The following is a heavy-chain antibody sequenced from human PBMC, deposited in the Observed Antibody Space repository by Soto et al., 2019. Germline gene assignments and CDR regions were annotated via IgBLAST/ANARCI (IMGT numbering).Heavy chain of an antibody. CDR3: ARDGAVVVAALDY. D-gene: IGHD2-15*01. V-gene: IGHV3-30-3*01. CDR2: ISYDGSNK. J-gene: IGHJ4*02. Sequence: ESGGGVVQPGRSLRLSCAASGFTFSSYAMHWVRQTPGKGLEWVAVISYDGSNKYYADSVKGRFTISRDNSKNTLYLQMNSLRAEDTAVYYCARDGAVVVAALDYWGQGTLVTVSS. CDR1: GFTFSSYA.